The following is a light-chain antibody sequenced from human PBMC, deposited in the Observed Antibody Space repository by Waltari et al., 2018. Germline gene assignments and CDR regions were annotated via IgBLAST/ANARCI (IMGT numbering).Light chain of an antibody. V-gene: IGLV2-23*02. CDR1: SSDVGNYKR. CDR2: AVS. J-gene: IGLJ2*01. CDR3: SSYSGSSKGV. Sequence: QSALTQPDSVSGSPGQSITISCTGTSSDVGNYKRVSWYQQHPGKAPKLMIYAVSKRPFGCAGRVSGSKSGDMASLTISGLQPEDEAEYFCSSYSGSSKGVFGGGTKVTVL.